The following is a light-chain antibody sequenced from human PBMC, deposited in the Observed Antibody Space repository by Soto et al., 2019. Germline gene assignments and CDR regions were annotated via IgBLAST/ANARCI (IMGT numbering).Light chain of an antibody. V-gene: IGKV1-5*01. CDR1: QSVSSW. CDR3: QQHNSYST. Sequence: EIELTQSPSTLSVSLGDRGTVTCRASQSVSSWLAWYQQKPGQAPKLLIYDASAWPRGIPSRFSGSGSGTEFTLTISSLQPDDFASYYCQQHNSYSTFGQGTKVDIK. J-gene: IGKJ1*01. CDR2: DAS.